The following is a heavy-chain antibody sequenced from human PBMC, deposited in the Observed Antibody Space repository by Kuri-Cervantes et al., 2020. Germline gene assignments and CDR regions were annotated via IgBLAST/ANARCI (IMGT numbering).Heavy chain of an antibody. J-gene: IGHJ6*03. D-gene: IGHD2-2*01. CDR1: GYTFTSYA. Sequence: SVKVSCKASGYTFTSYAISWVRQAPGQGLEWMGGIIPIFGTANYAQKFQGRVTITADESTSTAYMELSSLRSEDTAVYYCARVPDIVVVPAQYYYYMDVWGKGTTVTVSS. CDR3: ARVPDIVVVPAQYYYYMDV. V-gene: IGHV1-69*13. CDR2: IIPIFGTA.